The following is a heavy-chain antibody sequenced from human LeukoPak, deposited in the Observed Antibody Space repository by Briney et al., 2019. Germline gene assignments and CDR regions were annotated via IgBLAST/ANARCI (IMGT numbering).Heavy chain of an antibody. CDR3: ARDVIANSGYDLTHYYYYYYMDV. Sequence: SETLSLTCTVSGGSISRSYWSWMRQPAGKGPEWIGRIYGSGTITYNPSLESRVTMSVDTSKNQFSLKLRSVTAADTAVYYCARDVIANSGYDLTHYYYYYYMDVWGKGTTVTVSS. V-gene: IGHV4-4*07. CDR1: GGSISRSY. D-gene: IGHD5-12*01. J-gene: IGHJ6*03. CDR2: IYGSGTI.